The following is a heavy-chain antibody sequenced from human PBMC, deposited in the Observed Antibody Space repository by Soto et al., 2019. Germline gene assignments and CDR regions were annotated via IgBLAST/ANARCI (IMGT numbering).Heavy chain of an antibody. CDR2: IYYSGST. V-gene: IGHV4-30-4*01. CDR1: GGSISSGDYY. D-gene: IGHD3-16*01. CDR3: ARGGEYVPYYYGMDV. Sequence: QVQLQESGPGLVKPSQTLSLTCTVSGGSISSGDYYWSLIRQPPGKGLEWIWYIYYSGSTYYNPSLKSRVTISVDTSKNQFSLKLSYVTAADTAVYYCARGGEYVPYYYGMDVWGQATRVTVT. J-gene: IGHJ6*02.